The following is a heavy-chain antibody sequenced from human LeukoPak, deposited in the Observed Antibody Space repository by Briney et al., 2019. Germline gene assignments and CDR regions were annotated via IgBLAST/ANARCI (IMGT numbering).Heavy chain of an antibody. V-gene: IGHV3-7*01. J-gene: IGHJ4*02. CDR3: AREGSSGWPEDY. Sequence: GGSLRLSCAASGFTFSSYWMSWVRQAPGKVLEGVANIKQDGSEKYYVDSVKGRFTISRDNAKNSLYLQMNSLRAEDTAVYYCAREGSSGWPEDYWGQGTLVTVYS. D-gene: IGHD6-19*01. CDR1: GFTFSSYW. CDR2: IKQDGSEK.